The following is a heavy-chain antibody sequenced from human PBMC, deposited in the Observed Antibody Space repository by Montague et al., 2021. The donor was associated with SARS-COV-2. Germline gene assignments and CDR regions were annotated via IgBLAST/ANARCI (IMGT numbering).Heavy chain of an antibody. Sequence: SETLSLTCTVSGGSISRYYWNWIRQPAGKGLEWIGRIYTSGSTKYNPSLKSRVTMSVDTSKNQFSLKLSSVTAADTAVYYCARDHMTTMFMVYYYGMDVWGQGTTVTVSS. CDR1: GGSISRYY. CDR2: IYTSGST. V-gene: IGHV4-4*07. D-gene: IGHD5-24*01. CDR3: ARDHMTTMFMVYYYGMDV. J-gene: IGHJ6*02.